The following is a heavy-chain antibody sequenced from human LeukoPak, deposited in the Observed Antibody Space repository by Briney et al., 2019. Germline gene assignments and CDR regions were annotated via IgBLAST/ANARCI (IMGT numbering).Heavy chain of an antibody. D-gene: IGHD3-22*01. Sequence: ASVKVSCKASGYIFTGYYMHWVRQAPGQGLEWMGWINPNSGGTNYAQKFQGRVTMTRDTSISTAYMELSRLRSDDTAVYYCARDDDSSGYYLHYWGQGTLVTVSS. CDR2: INPNSGGT. CDR1: GYIFTGYY. CDR3: ARDDDSSGYYLHY. J-gene: IGHJ4*02. V-gene: IGHV1-2*02.